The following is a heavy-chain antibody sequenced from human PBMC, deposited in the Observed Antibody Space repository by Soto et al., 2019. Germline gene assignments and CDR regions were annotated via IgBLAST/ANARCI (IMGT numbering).Heavy chain of an antibody. CDR2: ISSSSSYI. V-gene: IGHV3-21*01. CDR3: ARDYDYYDSSGHNWFDP. J-gene: IGHJ5*02. D-gene: IGHD3-22*01. Sequence: PGESLKISCAASGFTFSSYSMNWVRQAPGKGLEWVSSISSSSSYIYYADSVKGRFTISRDNAKNSLYLQMNSLRAEDTAVYYCARDYDYYDSSGHNWFDPWGQGTLVTVSS. CDR1: GFTFSSYS.